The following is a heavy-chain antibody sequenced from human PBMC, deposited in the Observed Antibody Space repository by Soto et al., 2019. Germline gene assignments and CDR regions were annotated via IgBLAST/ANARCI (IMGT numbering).Heavy chain of an antibody. V-gene: IGHV4-30-4*01. Sequence: SETLSLTCTVSGGSISSGDYYWSWIRQPPGKGLEWIGYIYYSGSTYYNPSLKSRVTISVDTSKNQFSLKLSSVTAADTAVYYCAVTDGSYYFDYWGQGTLVTVSS. CDR3: AVTDGSYYFDY. D-gene: IGHD1-26*01. CDR1: GGSISSGDYY. CDR2: IYYSGST. J-gene: IGHJ4*02.